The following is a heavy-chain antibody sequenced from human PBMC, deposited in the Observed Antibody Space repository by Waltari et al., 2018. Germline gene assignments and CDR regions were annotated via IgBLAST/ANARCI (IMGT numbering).Heavy chain of an antibody. J-gene: IGHJ5*02. CDR2: SYPGDSDT. CDR3: ARRTQQQLVEGSWFDP. Sequence: EVQLVQSGAEVKKPGESLKISCKGSGYSFTSYWIGWVRQMPGKGLEWMGISYPGDSDTRYSPSFQGQVTISADKSISTAYLQWSSLKASDTAMYYCARRTQQQLVEGSWFDPWGQGTLVTVSS. CDR1: GYSFTSYW. D-gene: IGHD6-13*01. V-gene: IGHV5-51*01.